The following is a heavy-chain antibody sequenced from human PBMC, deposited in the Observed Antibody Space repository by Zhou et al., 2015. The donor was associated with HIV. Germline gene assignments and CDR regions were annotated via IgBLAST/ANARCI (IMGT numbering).Heavy chain of an antibody. CDR2: IHPSDGST. CDR1: GYSFNAFH. V-gene: IGHV1-46*02. J-gene: IGHJ4*02. Sequence: QVQLMQSGAELRNFGASVRLSCEASGYSFNAFHIHWVRQALGQGLEWMGIIHPSDGSTNYAQRFHGRIAMTRDTSTNTIIMEMTDLRSDDMAMYFCARESDEFSGYHPHFDVWGQGSLVIVSS. CDR3: ARESDEFSGYHPHFDV. D-gene: IGHD3-22*01.